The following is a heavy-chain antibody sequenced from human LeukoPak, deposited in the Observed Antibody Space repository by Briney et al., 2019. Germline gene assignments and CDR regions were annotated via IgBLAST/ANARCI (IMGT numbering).Heavy chain of an antibody. J-gene: IGHJ6*02. V-gene: IGHV4-34*01. CDR2: INHSGST. D-gene: IGHD3-10*01. Sequence: SETLSLTCAVYGGSFSGYYWSWIRQPPGKGLDWIGEINHSGSTNYNPSLKSRVTISVDTSKNQFSLKLSSVTAADTAVYYCVSGALADYYGSGPGSRNQYYGMDVWGQGTTVTVSS. CDR3: VSGALADYYGSGPGSRNQYYGMDV. CDR1: GGSFSGYY.